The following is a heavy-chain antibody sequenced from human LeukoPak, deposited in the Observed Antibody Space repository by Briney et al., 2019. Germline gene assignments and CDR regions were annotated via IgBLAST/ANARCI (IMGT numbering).Heavy chain of an antibody. CDR2: IYTSGST. CDR1: GGSISSYY. V-gene: IGHV4-4*07. J-gene: IGHJ3*02. Sequence: PSETLSLTCTVSGGSISSYYWSWIRQPAGKGLEWIGRIYTSGSTNYNPSLKSRVTMSVDTSKNQFSLKLSSRTTADTAVYYSTRDSSSSGSAFDIWCQGTMVTVTS. D-gene: IGHD6-6*01. CDR3: TRDSSSSGSAFDI.